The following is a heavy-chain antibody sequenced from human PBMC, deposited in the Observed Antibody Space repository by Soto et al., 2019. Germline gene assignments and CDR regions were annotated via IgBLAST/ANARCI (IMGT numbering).Heavy chain of an antibody. CDR1: GGSISSGGYS. CDR3: ASRRGGYYMFY. V-gene: IGHV4-30-2*01. D-gene: IGHD3-3*01. Sequence: TLSLTRAVSGGSISSGGYSWSWIRQPPGKGLEWIGYIYHSGSTYYNPSLKSRVTISVDRSKNQFSLKLSSVTAADTAVYYCASRRGGYYMFYWGQGTLVTVSS. J-gene: IGHJ4*02. CDR2: IYHSGST.